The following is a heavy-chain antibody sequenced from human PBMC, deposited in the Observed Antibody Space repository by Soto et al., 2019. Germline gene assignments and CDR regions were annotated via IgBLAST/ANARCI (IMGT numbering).Heavy chain of an antibody. D-gene: IGHD3-22*01. J-gene: IGHJ3*02. Sequence: QVQLVQSGAEVKKPGASVKVSCKASGYTFTSYGIIWVRQAPGQGLEWMGWISAYNGNTNYAQKLQGRVTMTTDTSTSTAYMELRGLSSDDTAVYYCARTEGYYDTSGDDAFDIWGQGTVVTVSS. CDR2: ISAYNGNT. CDR3: ARTEGYYDTSGDDAFDI. V-gene: IGHV1-18*01. CDR1: GYTFTSYG.